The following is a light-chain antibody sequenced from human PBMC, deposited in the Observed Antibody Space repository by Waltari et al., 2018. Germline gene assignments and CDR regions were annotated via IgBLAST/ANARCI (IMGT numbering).Light chain of an antibody. J-gene: IGLJ2*01. Sequence: QSALTQPPSASGSPGQSVTISCTGTSSDVGGYTYVPWYQQHPGKAPKLMIYEVSKRPPGGPECLSCPKSGNTASLTVSGLQAEDEADYYCSSYAGSNNGVVFGGGTKLTVL. CDR1: SSDVGGYTY. CDR2: EVS. CDR3: SSYAGSNNGVV. V-gene: IGLV2-8*01.